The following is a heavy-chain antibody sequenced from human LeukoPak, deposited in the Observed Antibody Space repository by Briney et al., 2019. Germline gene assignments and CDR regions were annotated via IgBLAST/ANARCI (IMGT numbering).Heavy chain of an antibody. Sequence: SETLSLTCTVSVGSISSYYWSWIRHPPEKGLERIGQLYYSGSTNYNPSLKSRVTISVDTSTNQFSLKLSSLSAADTAVYYCAREVGATGGYFDYWGQGTLVTVSS. CDR2: LYYSGST. J-gene: IGHJ4*02. V-gene: IGHV4-59*01. CDR3: AREVGATGGYFDY. D-gene: IGHD1-26*01. CDR1: VGSISSYY.